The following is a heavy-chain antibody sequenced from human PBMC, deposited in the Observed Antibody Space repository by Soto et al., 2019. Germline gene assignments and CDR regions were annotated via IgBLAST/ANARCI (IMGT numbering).Heavy chain of an antibody. J-gene: IGHJ4*02. CDR3: ARSFHLEWLYFDY. CDR2: IYYSGST. V-gene: IGHV4-39*01. D-gene: IGHD3-3*01. Sequence: QLQLQESGPGLVKPSETLSLTCTVSGGSISSSSYYWGWIRQPPGKGLEWIGSIYYSGSTYYNPPLKSRVTISVDTSKNQFSLKLSSVTAADTAVYYCARSFHLEWLYFDYWGQGTLVTVSS. CDR1: GGSISSSSYY.